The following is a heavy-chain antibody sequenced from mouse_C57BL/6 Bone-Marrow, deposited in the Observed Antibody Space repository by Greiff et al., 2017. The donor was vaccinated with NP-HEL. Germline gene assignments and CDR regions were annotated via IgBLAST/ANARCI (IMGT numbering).Heavy chain of an antibody. CDR1: GFTFSDYY. D-gene: IGHD2-5*01. Sequence: DVKLVESEGGLVQPGSSMKLSCTASGFTFSDYYMAWVRQVPEKGLEWVANINYDGSSTYYLDSLKSRFIISRDNAKNILYLQMSSLKSEDTATYYCAREDSNYPYYFDYWGQGTTLTVSS. J-gene: IGHJ2*01. CDR2: INYDGSST. V-gene: IGHV5-16*01. CDR3: AREDSNYPYYFDY.